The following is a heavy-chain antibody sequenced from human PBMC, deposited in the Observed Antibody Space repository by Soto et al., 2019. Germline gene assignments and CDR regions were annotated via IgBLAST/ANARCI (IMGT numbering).Heavy chain of an antibody. V-gene: IGHV1-2*02. CDR2: INPATGAA. D-gene: IGHD3-3*01. J-gene: IGHJ3*02. CDR1: GYPVTAYY. Sequence: QLHLVQSGAVVKKPGASVTVSCSASGYPVTAYYMHWVRQAPGRGLEWMGGINPATGAAKYTQTFQGRVSITRDTSKNTVFMGLSGQTSEDSAFFYCARGGGVGVAGSAAFDMWGQGTLVTVSS. CDR3: ARGGGVGVAGSAAFDM.